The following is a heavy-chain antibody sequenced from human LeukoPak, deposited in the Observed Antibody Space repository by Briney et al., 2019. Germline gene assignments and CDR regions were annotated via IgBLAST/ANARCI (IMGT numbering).Heavy chain of an antibody. Sequence: GVSLRLSCAASGFTFSNYGIHWVRQAPGKGLEWVALIWYDGSNKFYADSVKGRFTISRDNSKNTLYLQMNSLRAEDTAVYYCARWRAGIAVAVDYWGQGTLVTVSS. J-gene: IGHJ4*02. V-gene: IGHV3-33*01. CDR1: GFTFSNYG. CDR3: ARWRAGIAVAVDY. D-gene: IGHD6-19*01. CDR2: IWYDGSNK.